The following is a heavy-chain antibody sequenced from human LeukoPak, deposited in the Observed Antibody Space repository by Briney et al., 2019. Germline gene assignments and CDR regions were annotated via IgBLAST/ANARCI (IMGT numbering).Heavy chain of an antibody. Sequence: KASETLSLTCAVSGGSISSGGYSWSWIRQPPGKGLEWIGYIYHSGSTYYNPSLKSRVTISVDTSKNQFSLKLSSVTAADTAVYYCARVEDGYNMVIDYWGQETLVTVSS. J-gene: IGHJ4*02. V-gene: IGHV4-30-2*01. CDR3: ARVEDGYNMVIDY. CDR1: GGSISSGGYS. CDR2: IYHSGST. D-gene: IGHD5-24*01.